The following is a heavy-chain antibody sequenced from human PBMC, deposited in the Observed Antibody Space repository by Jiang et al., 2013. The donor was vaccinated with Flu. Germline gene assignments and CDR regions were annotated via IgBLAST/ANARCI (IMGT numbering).Heavy chain of an antibody. J-gene: IGHJ4*02. CDR3: ARIRVGGKAGNIEGDY. V-gene: IGHV2-70*11. Sequence: KPTQTLTLTCTFSGFSLSTSGMSVSWIRQPPGKALEWLARIDWDDDKYYSTSLKTRLTISKDTSKNQVALTMTNMDPVDTATYYCARIRVGGKAGNIEGDYWGQGNPGHRLL. CDR1: GFSLSTSGMS. D-gene: IGHD6-13*01. CDR2: IDWDDDK.